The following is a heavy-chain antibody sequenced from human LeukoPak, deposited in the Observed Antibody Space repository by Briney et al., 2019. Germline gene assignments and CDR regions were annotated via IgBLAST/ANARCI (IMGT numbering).Heavy chain of an antibody. CDR1: GFTFSSYA. CDR3: AKDQLQLYVD. J-gene: IGHJ4*02. V-gene: IGHV3-23*01. D-gene: IGHD4-23*01. CDR2: ISGSGGST. Sequence: PGGSLRLSCAASGFTFSSYAMSWVRQAPGKGLEGVSAISGSGGSTYYANSVKGRFTISRDNSKNTLYLQMTSLRAEDTAVYYCAKDQLQLYVDWGQGTLVTVSS.